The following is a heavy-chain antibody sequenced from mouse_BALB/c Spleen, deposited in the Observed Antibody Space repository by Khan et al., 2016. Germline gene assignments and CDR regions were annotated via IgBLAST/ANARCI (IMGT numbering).Heavy chain of an antibody. J-gene: IGHJ2*01. CDR3: ARMARR. CDR1: GPNLKDTY. CDR2: IDPPHGNT. V-gene: IGHV14-3*02. Sequence: VQLQQSGAELVQSPPTLQLPCTAPGPNLKDTYMHWLKQSPEQGLEWLGMIDPPHGNTKYDPKFQCQATITADTSTNTAYLQLSSLTSEDTTVYYCARMARRWGQGTTLTVSS.